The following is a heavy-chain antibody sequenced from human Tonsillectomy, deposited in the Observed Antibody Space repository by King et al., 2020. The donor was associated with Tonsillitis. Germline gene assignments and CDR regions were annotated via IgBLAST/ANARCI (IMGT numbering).Heavy chain of an antibody. D-gene: IGHD3-22*01. J-gene: IGHJ4*02. CDR1: GFTFRSYG. Sequence: VQLVESGGGVVQPGRSLRLSCAASGFTFRSYGMHWVRQAPGKGLEWVAVISYDGSNKYYGDSVKGRFTISGDNSKNTLYLQMNSLRAEDTAVYYCAKDGYDSRGYYLGEHWGQGTLVTVSS. CDR3: AKDGYDSRGYYLGEH. V-gene: IGHV3-30*18. CDR2: ISYDGSNK.